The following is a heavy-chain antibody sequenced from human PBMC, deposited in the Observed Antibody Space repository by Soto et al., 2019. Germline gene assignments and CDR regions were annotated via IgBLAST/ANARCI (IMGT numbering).Heavy chain of an antibody. CDR2: IIPIFGTA. CDR3: ARATRALPTYQYFDY. V-gene: IGHV1-69*06. Sequence: SVNVSCKASGGTFSSYAISWVRQAPGQGLEWMGGIIPIFGTANYAQKFQGRVTVTADKSTSTAYLELSSLRSEDTAVYYCARATRALPTYQYFDYWGQGNLVSVSA. J-gene: IGHJ4*02. CDR1: GGTFSSYA. D-gene: IGHD2-2*01.